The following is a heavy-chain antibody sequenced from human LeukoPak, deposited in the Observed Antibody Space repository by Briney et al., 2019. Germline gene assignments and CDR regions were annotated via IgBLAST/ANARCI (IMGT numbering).Heavy chain of an antibody. J-gene: IGHJ4*02. Sequence: SETLSLTCTVSGGSISSYYWSWIRQPPGKGLEWIGYIYYSGSTNYNPSLKSRVTISVDTSKNQFSLKLSSVTAADTAVYYCARASGYSYHFDYWGQGTLVTVSS. CDR1: GGSISSYY. CDR3: ARASGYSYHFDY. D-gene: IGHD5-18*01. V-gene: IGHV4-59*01. CDR2: IYYSGST.